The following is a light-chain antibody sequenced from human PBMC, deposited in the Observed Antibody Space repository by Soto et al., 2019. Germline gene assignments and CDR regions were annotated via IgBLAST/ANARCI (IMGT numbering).Light chain of an antibody. J-gene: IGKJ1*01. CDR1: QSVSSY. Sequence: ELVMTQSPATLSVSPGERATLSCRASQSVSSYLAWYQQKPGQAPRLLIYDASTRATGIPVRFSGSGSGTEFTLTISSLQSEDFGVYYCQQNKDWPGTFGQGTKVDIK. CDR2: DAS. CDR3: QQNKDWPGT. V-gene: IGKV3-15*01.